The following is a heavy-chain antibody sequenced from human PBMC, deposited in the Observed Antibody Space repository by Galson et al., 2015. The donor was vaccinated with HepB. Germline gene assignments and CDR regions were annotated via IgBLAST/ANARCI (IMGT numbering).Heavy chain of an antibody. CDR2: LNPNSGNT. CDR3: ARGRKDIVVVPAAKNYYMDV. D-gene: IGHD2-2*01. CDR1: GYTFTSYY. J-gene: IGHJ6*03. V-gene: IGHV1-8*02. Sequence: SVKVSCKASGYTFTSYYMHWVRQAPGQGLEWMGWLNPNSGNTGYAQKFQGRVTMTRNTSISTAYMELSSLRSEDTAVYYCARGRKDIVVVPAAKNYYMDVWGKGTTVTVSS.